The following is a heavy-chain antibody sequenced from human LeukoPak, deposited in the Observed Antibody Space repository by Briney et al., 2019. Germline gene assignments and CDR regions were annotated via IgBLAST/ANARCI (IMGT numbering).Heavy chain of an antibody. CDR2: IYTSGST. J-gene: IGHJ6*03. D-gene: IGHD1-26*01. CDR1: GGSISSGSYY. V-gene: IGHV4-61*02. Sequence: SETLSLTCTVSGGSISSGSYYWSWIRQPAGKGLEWIGRIYTSGSTNYNPSLKSRVTISVDTSKNQFSLKLSSVTAADTAVYYCARGIVGANPYYYYYMDVWGKGTTVTVSS. CDR3: ARGIVGANPYYYYYMDV.